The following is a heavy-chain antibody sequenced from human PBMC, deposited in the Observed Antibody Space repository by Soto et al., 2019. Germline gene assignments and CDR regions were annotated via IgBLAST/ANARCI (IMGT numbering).Heavy chain of an antibody. V-gene: IGHV1-69*01. CDR3: ARGDYDIWSGHYYYYGMDV. J-gene: IGHJ6*02. Sequence: QVQLVQSGAEVKKPGSSVKVSCKASGGTFSSYAISWVRQAPGQGLEWMGGIIPIFGTANYAQKFQGRVTITADESTSTAYMELSSLRSEDTAVYYCARGDYDIWSGHYYYYGMDVWGQGTTVTVSS. D-gene: IGHD3-3*01. CDR1: GGTFSSYA. CDR2: IIPIFGTA.